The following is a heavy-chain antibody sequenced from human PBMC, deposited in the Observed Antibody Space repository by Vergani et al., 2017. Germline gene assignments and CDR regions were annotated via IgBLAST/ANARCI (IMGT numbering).Heavy chain of an antibody. CDR3: ARASMLTGDWGDAFDI. CDR2: IYTSGST. J-gene: IGHJ3*02. Sequence: QVQLQESGPGLVKPSETLSLTCTVSGGSISSYYWSWIRQPAGKGLEWIGRIYTSGSTNYNPSLNSRVTMSVDTSKNQFSLKLSSVTAADTAVYFCARASMLTGDWGDAFDIWGQGTMVTVSS. D-gene: IGHD7-27*01. V-gene: IGHV4-4*07. CDR1: GGSISSYY.